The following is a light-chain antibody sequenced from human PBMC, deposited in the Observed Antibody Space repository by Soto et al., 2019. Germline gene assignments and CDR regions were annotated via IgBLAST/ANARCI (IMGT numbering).Light chain of an antibody. CDR2: GAS. J-gene: IGKJ1*01. CDR1: QSVSSSY. Sequence: EIVLTQSPGTLSLSPGERATLSCRASQSVSSSYLAWYQQKPGQAPRLLIYGASSRATGIPDRFSGSGSGTDFTLTISTLEPEDFALYYCQQYGSSPNTFGQGTKLEIK. CDR3: QQYGSSPNT. V-gene: IGKV3-20*01.